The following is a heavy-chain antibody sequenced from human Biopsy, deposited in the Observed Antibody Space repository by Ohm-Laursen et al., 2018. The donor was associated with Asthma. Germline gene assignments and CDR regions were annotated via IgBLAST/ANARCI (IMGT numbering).Heavy chain of an antibody. D-gene: IGHD3-9*01. CDR1: GFTINNNV. CDR2: IMSVDGGTPNGDT. CDR3: ARTYYDFLTGQVNDALAM. Sequence: AASVKVSCKASGFTINNNVFHWVRQAPGQGLEWLGLIMSVDGGTPNGDTRYSDNFQGRVSISRDTSANTAYMDLSSLRSEDTAVYYCARTYYDFLTGQVNDALAMWGQGTVVTVSS. J-gene: IGHJ3*02. V-gene: IGHV1-3*01.